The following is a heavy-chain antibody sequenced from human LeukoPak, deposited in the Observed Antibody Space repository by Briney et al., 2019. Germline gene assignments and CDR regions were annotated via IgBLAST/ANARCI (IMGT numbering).Heavy chain of an antibody. V-gene: IGHV4-39*07. CDR1: GGSISSSSYY. Sequence: KSSETLSLTCTVSGGSISSSSYYWGWIRQPPGKGLEWIGSIYYSGSTYYNPSLKSRVTISVDTSKNQFSLKLSSVTAADTAVYYCARVGCSGGSCYLTYYYYMDVWGKGTTVTVSS. CDR2: IYYSGST. J-gene: IGHJ6*03. D-gene: IGHD2-15*01. CDR3: ARVGCSGGSCYLTYYYYMDV.